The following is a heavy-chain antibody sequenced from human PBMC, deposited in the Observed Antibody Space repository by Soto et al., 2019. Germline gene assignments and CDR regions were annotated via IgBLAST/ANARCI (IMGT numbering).Heavy chain of an antibody. D-gene: IGHD6-19*01. CDR2: TGST. CDR3: AIYKAGAGGNGF. J-gene: IGHJ4*02. V-gene: IGHV4-59*03. Sequence: WTWIRQPPGKGLEWIGQTGSTYYNPSLKSRITISVDTSKNQFSLNLDSVTAADTAMYYCAIYKAGAGGNGFWGQGTLVIVSS.